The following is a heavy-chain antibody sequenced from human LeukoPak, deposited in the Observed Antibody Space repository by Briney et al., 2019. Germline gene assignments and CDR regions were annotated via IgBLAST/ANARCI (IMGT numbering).Heavy chain of an antibody. Sequence: SETLSLTCAVYGGSFSCYYWSWIRQPPGKGLGWIGEINHSGSTNYNPSLKSRVTISVDTSKNQFSLKLSSVTAADTAVYYCATQSYYYDSSGYYYWFDPWGQGTLVTVSS. V-gene: IGHV4-34*01. D-gene: IGHD3-22*01. CDR3: ATQSYYYDSSGYYYWFDP. CDR1: GGSFSCYY. J-gene: IGHJ5*02. CDR2: INHSGST.